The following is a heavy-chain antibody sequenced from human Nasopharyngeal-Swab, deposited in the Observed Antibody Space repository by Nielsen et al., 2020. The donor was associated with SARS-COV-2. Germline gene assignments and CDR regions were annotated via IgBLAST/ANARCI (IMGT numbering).Heavy chain of an antibody. CDR2: ISGGGGST. D-gene: IGHD3-3*01. J-gene: IGHJ1*01. CDR3: ARFPRYDLYSFQSEYFQN. Sequence: GESLKISCVASGFTFRNYAMGWVRQAPGKGLEWVSGISGGGGSTYYADSVKGRFTISRDNYNSKNTVDLQMNSLRAEDTAVYYCARFPRYDLYSFQSEYFQNWGQGTLVTVSS. CDR1: GFTFRNYA. V-gene: IGHV3-23*01.